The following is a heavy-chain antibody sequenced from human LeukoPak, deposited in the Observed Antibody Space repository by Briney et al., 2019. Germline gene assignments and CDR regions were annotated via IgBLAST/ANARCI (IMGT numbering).Heavy chain of an antibody. D-gene: IGHD3-16*02. CDR1: GGSISSSSYY. J-gene: IGHJ6*03. CDR2: IYYIGST. CDR3: ARHIGGRYYYYYMDV. Sequence: SETLSLTCTVSGGSISSSSYYWGWIRQPPGKGLEWIGNIYYIGSTYYNPSLKSRVTISVDTSKNQFSLKLSSVTAADTAVYYCARHIGGRYYYYYMDVWGKGTTVTISS. V-gene: IGHV4-39*01.